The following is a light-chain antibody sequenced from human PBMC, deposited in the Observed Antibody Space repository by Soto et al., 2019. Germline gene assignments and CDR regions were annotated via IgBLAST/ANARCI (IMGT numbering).Light chain of an antibody. CDR2: AAS. CDR3: LQDYNYPRT. CDR1: QDIRNE. V-gene: IGKV1-6*01. J-gene: IGKJ1*01. Sequence: AIPMTQSPSSLSASIGDRVTITCRASQDIRNELGWYQQKPGKAPKVLISAASRLEDGVPSRFSGSGSGTDFTLTISSLRPEDFATYFCLQDYNYPRTFGQGTKVEIK.